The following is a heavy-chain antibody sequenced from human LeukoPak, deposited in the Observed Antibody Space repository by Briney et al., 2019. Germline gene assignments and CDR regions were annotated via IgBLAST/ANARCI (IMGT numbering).Heavy chain of an antibody. CDR3: ATLGTPRAFDY. V-gene: IGHV4-59*08. CDR1: GGSISSNY. D-gene: IGHD7-27*01. J-gene: IGHJ4*02. CDR2: IYYSGST. Sequence: SETLSLTCTVSGGSISSNYWAWIRQPPGKGLEWIGYIYYSGSTNYNPSLKSRVTISVDTSKNQFSLKLSSVTAADTAVYYCATLGTPRAFDYWGQGTLVTVSS.